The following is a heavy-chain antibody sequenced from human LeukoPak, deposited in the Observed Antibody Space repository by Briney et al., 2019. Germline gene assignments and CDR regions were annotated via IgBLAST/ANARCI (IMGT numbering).Heavy chain of an antibody. Sequence: SETLSLTCTVSGGSISSYYWSWIRQPPGKGLEWIGYLYYSGSTNYNPSLKSRVTISGDTSKNHLSLKLSSVTAADTAVYYCARHVSPPRRTGAFDIWGQGTLVTVSS. CDR1: GGSISSYY. V-gene: IGHV4-59*08. J-gene: IGHJ3*02. CDR3: ARHVSPPRRTGAFDI. CDR2: LYYSGST. D-gene: IGHD3/OR15-3a*01.